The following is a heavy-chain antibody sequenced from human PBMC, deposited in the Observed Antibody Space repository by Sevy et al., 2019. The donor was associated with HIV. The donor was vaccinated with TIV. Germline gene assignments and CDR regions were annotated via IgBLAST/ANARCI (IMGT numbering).Heavy chain of an antibody. CDR3: AREGCTQPHDY. J-gene: IGHJ4*02. CDR1: GFTFSIYT. D-gene: IGHD2-8*01. Sequence: GGSLRLSCAASGFTFSIYTMSWVRQAPGKGLEWVSTFFFGGSKIYYADSVKGRFTISRDNSRNTVYLQMNSLRADDTAVYYCAREGCTQPHDYWGQGTLVTVSS. V-gene: IGHV3-23*01. CDR2: FFFGGSKI.